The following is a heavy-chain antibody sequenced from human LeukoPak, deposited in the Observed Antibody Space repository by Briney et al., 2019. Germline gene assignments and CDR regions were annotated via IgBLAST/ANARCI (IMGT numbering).Heavy chain of an antibody. D-gene: IGHD3-22*01. CDR2: INPNSGGA. Sequence: ASVKVSCKASGYTFTANYMHWVRQAPGQGLEWMGWINPNSGGANYAQKFQGRVTMTRDTSITTAYMELSRLRSDDTAAYYCARGSDSSGYRYWSQGTLVTVSS. V-gene: IGHV1-2*02. CDR1: GYTFTANY. J-gene: IGHJ4*02. CDR3: ARGSDSSGYRY.